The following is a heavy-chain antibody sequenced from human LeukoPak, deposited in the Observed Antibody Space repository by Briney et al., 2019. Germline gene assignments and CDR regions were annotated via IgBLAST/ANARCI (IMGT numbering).Heavy chain of an antibody. D-gene: IGHD3-3*01. Sequence: VGSLRLSCAASGFTFDDYGMSWVRQAPGKGLEWVSGINWNGGSTGYADSVKGRFTISRDNAKNSLYLQMNSLRAEDTALYYCARDDFWSGYYSFDYWGQGTLVTVSS. J-gene: IGHJ4*02. CDR3: ARDDFWSGYYSFDY. CDR1: GFTFDDYG. CDR2: INWNGGST. V-gene: IGHV3-20*04.